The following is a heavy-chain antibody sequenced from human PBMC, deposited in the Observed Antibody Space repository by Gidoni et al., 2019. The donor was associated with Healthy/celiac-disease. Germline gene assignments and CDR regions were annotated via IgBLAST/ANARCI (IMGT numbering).Heavy chain of an antibody. CDR3: ARARGYSYGFGYYFDY. Sequence: EVQLVESGGGLVQPGGSLRLSCAASGFTFSSYWMSWVRQAPGKGLEWVANRKQDGSEKYYVDSVKGRFTISRDNAKNSLYLQMNSLRAEDTAVYYCARARGYSYGFGYYFDYWGQGTLVTVSS. CDR2: RKQDGSEK. CDR1: GFTFSSYW. D-gene: IGHD5-18*01. J-gene: IGHJ4*02. V-gene: IGHV3-7*01.